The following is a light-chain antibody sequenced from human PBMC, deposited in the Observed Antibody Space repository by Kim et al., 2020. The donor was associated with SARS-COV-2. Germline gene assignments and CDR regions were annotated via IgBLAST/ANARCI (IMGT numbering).Light chain of an antibody. V-gene: IGLV3-19*01. CDR2: GKN. CDR3: NSRDSSCNHYVV. CDR1: SLRSYY. Sequence: SSELTQDPAVSVALGQTVRITCQGDSLRSYYASWYQQKPGQAPVLVIYGKNNRPSGIPDRFSGSSSGNTASLTITGAQAEDEADYYCNSRDSSCNHYVVF. J-gene: IGLJ2*01.